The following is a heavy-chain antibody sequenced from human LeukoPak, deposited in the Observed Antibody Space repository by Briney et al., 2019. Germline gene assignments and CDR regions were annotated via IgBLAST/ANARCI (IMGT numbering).Heavy chain of an antibody. V-gene: IGHV5-51*01. D-gene: IGHD2-15*01. CDR2: IYPGDSDT. CDR3: ASLGYCSGGSCYLDY. Sequence: GESLKISCKGSGYSFTSYWIGWVRQMPGKGLEWMGIIYPGDSDTRYSPSFQGQVTISADKSISIAYLQWSSLKASDTAMYYCASLGYCSGGSCYLDYWGQGTLVTVSS. J-gene: IGHJ4*02. CDR1: GYSFTSYW.